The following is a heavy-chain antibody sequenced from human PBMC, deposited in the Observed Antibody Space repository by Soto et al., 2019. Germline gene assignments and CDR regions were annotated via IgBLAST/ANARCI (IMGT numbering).Heavy chain of an antibody. Sequence: QVQLVQSGAEVKKPGASVKVSCKASGCTFTGYHMHWVRQAPGQGLEWMGWINPKSGDTNYAQKFRGWVSMTRDSSISTAYMELDSLISDHTAAYYCAREDNFKSLPAFDSWGQGTPVAVSS. CDR3: AREDNFKSLPAFDS. J-gene: IGHJ4*02. CDR1: GCTFTGYH. V-gene: IGHV1-2*04. CDR2: INPKSGDT. D-gene: IGHD1-1*01.